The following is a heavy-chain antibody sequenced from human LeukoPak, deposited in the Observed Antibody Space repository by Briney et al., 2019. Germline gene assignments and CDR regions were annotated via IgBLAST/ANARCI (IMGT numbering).Heavy chain of an antibody. V-gene: IGHV1-2*02. Sequence: ASVKVSCKASGYTFTSYAMNWVRQAPGQGLEWMGWINPNSGGTNYAQKFQGRVTMTRDTSISTAYMELSRLRSDDTAVYYCARNLRGSSKNYYMDVWGKGTTVTVSS. CDR2: INPNSGGT. CDR1: GYTFTSYA. D-gene: IGHD6-6*01. CDR3: ARNLRGSSKNYYMDV. J-gene: IGHJ6*03.